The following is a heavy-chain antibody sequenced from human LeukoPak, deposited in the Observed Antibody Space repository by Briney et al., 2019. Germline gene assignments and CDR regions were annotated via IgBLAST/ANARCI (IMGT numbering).Heavy chain of an antibody. D-gene: IGHD4-23*01. Sequence: SGGSLRLSCAASGFTFSSYAMSWVRQAPGKGLEWVSAISGSGGSTYYADSVKCRFTISRDNSKHPLYLQMNSLRAEDTAVYYCAKDGSGGRRVYFDYWGQGTLVTVSS. CDR3: AKDGSGGRRVYFDY. CDR1: GFTFSSYA. V-gene: IGHV3-23*01. J-gene: IGHJ4*02. CDR2: ISGSGGST.